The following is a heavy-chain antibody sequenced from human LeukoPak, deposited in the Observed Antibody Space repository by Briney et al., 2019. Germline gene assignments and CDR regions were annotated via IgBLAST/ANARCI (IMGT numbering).Heavy chain of an antibody. CDR3: ARGRGSSYYDFWSGYXYMFDY. CDR1: GYTFTSYD. V-gene: IGHV1-8*01. Sequence: ASVKVSCTASGYTFTSYDINWVRQATGQGLEWMGWMNPNSGNTGYAQKFQGRVTMTRNTSISTAYMELSSLRSEDTAVYYCARGRGSSYYDFWSGYXYMFDYWGQGTLVTVSS. CDR2: MNPNSGNT. J-gene: IGHJ4*02. D-gene: IGHD3-3*01.